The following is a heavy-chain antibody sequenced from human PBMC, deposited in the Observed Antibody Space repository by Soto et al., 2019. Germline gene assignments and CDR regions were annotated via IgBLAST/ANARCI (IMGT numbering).Heavy chain of an antibody. CDR3: ARGITYYYDSSGYSNWFDP. J-gene: IGHJ5*02. V-gene: IGHV4-59*08. CDR2: IYYSGST. CDR1: GGSISSYY. Sequence: SETLSLTCTVSGGSISSYYWSWIRQPPGKGLEWIGYIYYSGSTNYNPSLKSRVTISVDTSKNQFSRKLSSVTAADTAVYYCARGITYYYDSSGYSNWFDPWGQGTLVTVSS. D-gene: IGHD3-22*01.